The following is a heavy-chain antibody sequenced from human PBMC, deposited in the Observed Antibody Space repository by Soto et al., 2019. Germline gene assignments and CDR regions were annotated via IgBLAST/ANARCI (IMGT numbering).Heavy chain of an antibody. Sequence: QVQLQESGPGLVKPSETLSLTCTVSGGSISSYYWSWIRQPPGKGLEWIGYIYYSGSTNYNPSLRSRVTISVDTSKNQFPLKLSSVTAADTAVYYCARDVTTGTTGRGRANDAFDIWGQGTMVTVSS. CDR3: ARDVTTGTTGRGRANDAFDI. V-gene: IGHV4-59*01. D-gene: IGHD4-17*01. CDR2: IYYSGST. CDR1: GGSISSYY. J-gene: IGHJ3*02.